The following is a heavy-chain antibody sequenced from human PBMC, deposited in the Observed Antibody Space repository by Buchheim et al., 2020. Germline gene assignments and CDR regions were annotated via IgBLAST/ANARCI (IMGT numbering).Heavy chain of an antibody. Sequence: QVQLVESGGGVVQPGRSLRLSCAASGFTFSSYGMHWVRQAPGKGLEWVAVISYDGSNKYYADSVKGRFTISRDNSKNTLYLQMNSLRAEDTAVYYCAKDGERTQTKIVGATWYYYGMDVWGQGTT. CDR1: GFTFSSYG. V-gene: IGHV3-30*18. J-gene: IGHJ6*02. D-gene: IGHD1-26*01. CDR3: AKDGERTQTKIVGATWYYYGMDV. CDR2: ISYDGSNK.